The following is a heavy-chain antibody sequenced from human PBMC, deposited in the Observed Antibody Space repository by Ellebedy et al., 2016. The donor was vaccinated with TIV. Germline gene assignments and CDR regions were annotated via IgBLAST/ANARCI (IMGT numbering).Heavy chain of an antibody. CDR2: ISYDESSK. V-gene: IGHV3-30-3*01. Sequence: GESLKISCAASGFTFSSHAMHWVRQAPGKGLEWLAVISYDESSKFYADSVKGLFTISRDTSQNTLFLQMNSLRAEDTAVYFCARDGGYSTGWYPYYWGQGTLVTVSS. CDR1: GFTFSSHA. J-gene: IGHJ4*02. CDR3: ARDGGYSTGWYPYY. D-gene: IGHD2-8*02.